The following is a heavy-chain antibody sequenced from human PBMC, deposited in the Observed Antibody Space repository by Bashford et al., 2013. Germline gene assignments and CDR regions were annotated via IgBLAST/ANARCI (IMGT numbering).Heavy chain of an antibody. CDR3: ARADIDYGVLQYYFDS. V-gene: IGHV1-8*01. D-gene: IGHD4/OR15-4a*01. Sequence: ASVKVSCKASGYTFTSYDINWVRQAAGQGLEWMGWMNCLSGTTDYAPKFQGRVSMTRDTSMNTAYMELNNLNPDDTAVYYCARADIDYGVLQYYFDSWGQGTLVTVSS. CDR2: MNCLSGTT. CDR1: GYTFTSYD. J-gene: IGHJ4*02.